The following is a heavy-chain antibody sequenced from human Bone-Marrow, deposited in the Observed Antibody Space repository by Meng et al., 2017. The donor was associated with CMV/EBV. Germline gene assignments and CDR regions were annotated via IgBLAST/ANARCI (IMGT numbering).Heavy chain of an antibody. D-gene: IGHD4-11*01. V-gene: IGHV3-30*04. CDR2: ISYDGSDK. CDR3: ARGGGGIYSNFPYDY. CDR1: GFIFSFYG. J-gene: IGHJ4*02. Sequence: GGSLRLSCAASGFIFSFYGMQGVRRAPGKGLEWVAFISYDGSDKYYAESVRGRFTISRDNAKNSLYLQMNSLRAEDTAVYYCARGGGGIYSNFPYDYWGQGTLVTVSS.